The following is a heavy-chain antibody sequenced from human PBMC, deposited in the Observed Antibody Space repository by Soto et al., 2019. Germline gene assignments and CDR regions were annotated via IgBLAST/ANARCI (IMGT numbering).Heavy chain of an antibody. Sequence: EVQLVESGGGLVQPGGSLRLSCAASGFTFSSYEMNWVRQAPGKGLEWVSYISSSGSTIYYADSVKGRFTISRDNAKNSLYLQMNSLRAEDTAVYYCARGGGYCSSTSCPAEYYFDYWVQGTLVTVSS. J-gene: IGHJ4*02. CDR1: GFTFSSYE. CDR2: ISSSGSTI. D-gene: IGHD2-2*01. CDR3: ARGGGYCSSTSCPAEYYFDY. V-gene: IGHV3-48*03.